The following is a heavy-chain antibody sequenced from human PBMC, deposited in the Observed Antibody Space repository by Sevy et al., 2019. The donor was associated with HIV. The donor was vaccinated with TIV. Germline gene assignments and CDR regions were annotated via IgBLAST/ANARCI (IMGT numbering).Heavy chain of an antibody. CDR3: AREEAGTPYYYYYYMDV. J-gene: IGHJ6*03. D-gene: IGHD6-19*01. Sequence: GGSLRLSCAASGFTFSSYWMSWVRQAPGKGLEWVANIKQDGSEKYYVDSVKGRFTISRDNAKNSLYLQMNSLRAEDTAVYYCAREEAGTPYYYYYYMDVWGNGTTVTVSS. CDR2: IKQDGSEK. V-gene: IGHV3-7*03. CDR1: GFTFSSYW.